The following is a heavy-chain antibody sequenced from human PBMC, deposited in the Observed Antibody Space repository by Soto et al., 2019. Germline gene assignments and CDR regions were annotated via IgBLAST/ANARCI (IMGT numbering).Heavy chain of an antibody. CDR1: GFTFSSYG. J-gene: IGHJ4*02. CDR2: IWYDGSNK. V-gene: IGHV3-33*01. Sequence: QVQLVESGGGVVQPGRSLRLSCAASGFTFSSYGMHWVRQAPGKGLEWVAVIWYDGSNKYYADSVKGRFTISRDNSKNTLYLQRNSLRAEDTAVYYCARDGDSSGKTSFDYWGQGTLVTVSS. D-gene: IGHD3-22*01. CDR3: ARDGDSSGKTSFDY.